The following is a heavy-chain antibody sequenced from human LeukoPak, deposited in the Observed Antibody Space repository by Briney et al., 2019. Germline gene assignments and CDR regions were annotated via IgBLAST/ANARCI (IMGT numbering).Heavy chain of an antibody. CDR1: GFTFSSYG. J-gene: IGHJ4*02. D-gene: IGHD3-9*01. V-gene: IGHV3-30*02. CDR2: IRYDGSNK. CDR3: ARVEDYDILTGFDY. Sequence: GGSLRLSCAASGFTFSSYGMHWVRQAPGKGLEWVAFIRYDGSNKYYADSVKGRFTISRDNSKNSLYLQMNSLRAEDTAVYYCARVEDYDILTGFDYWGQGTLVTVSS.